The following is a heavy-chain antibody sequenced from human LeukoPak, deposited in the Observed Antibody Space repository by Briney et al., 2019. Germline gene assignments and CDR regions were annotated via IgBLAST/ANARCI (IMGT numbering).Heavy chain of an antibody. J-gene: IGHJ4*02. CDR3: ARGRSYGFDFDS. CDR2: KYYSGST. CDR1: GVSINTCCYY. Sequence: PSETLSLTCAVSGVSINTCCYYWRWIRQPPGKGLEWIGYKYYSGSTRYNSSLRSRLTISLDTSNNQFSLRLSSVTAADTAVYYCARGRSYGFDFDSWGPGTLVIVSS. V-gene: IGHV4-61*01. D-gene: IGHD5-18*01.